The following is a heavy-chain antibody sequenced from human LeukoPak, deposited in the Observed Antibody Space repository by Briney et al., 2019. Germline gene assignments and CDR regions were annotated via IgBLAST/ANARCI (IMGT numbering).Heavy chain of an antibody. V-gene: IGHV3-74*01. CDR3: ARNGATVTAIFDYGMDV. CDR1: GFTFSSYW. Sequence: PGGSLRLSCAASGFTFSSYWVHWVRQAPGKGLEWVSRINSDGSTINYADSVKGRFTISRDNAKDSLYLQMNSLRAEDTAVYYCARNGATVTAIFDYGMDVWGQGTTVTVSS. CDR2: INSDGSTI. D-gene: IGHD4-11*01. J-gene: IGHJ6*02.